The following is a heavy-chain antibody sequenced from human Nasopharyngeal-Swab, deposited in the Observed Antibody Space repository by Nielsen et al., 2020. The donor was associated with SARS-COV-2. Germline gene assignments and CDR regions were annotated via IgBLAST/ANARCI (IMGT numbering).Heavy chain of an antibody. V-gene: IGHV3-9*01. CDR1: GFTFDDYA. Sequence: SLKISCTASGFTFDDYAMHWVRQAPGKGLEWVSGIRWNSGSIGYADSVKGRFTISRDNAKNSLYLQMNSLRAEDTALYYCASEDGFGEFYGMDVWGQGTTVTVSS. J-gene: IGHJ6*02. CDR2: IRWNSGSI. D-gene: IGHD3-10*01. CDR3: ASEDGFGEFYGMDV.